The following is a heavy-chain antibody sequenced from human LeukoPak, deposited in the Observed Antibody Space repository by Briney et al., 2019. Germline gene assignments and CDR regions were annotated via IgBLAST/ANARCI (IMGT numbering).Heavy chain of an antibody. D-gene: IGHD3-10*01. V-gene: IGHV3-48*03. CDR1: GFTLSSFE. J-gene: IGHJ4*02. CDR3: ARVKRAAWFGEFPSTDY. CDR2: IPSLGSTT. Sequence: SLRPSCALSGFTLSSFEINWVRHAPRNGREWVSYIPSLGSTTYYADSVKGRFTISRDNAKNSMYLQMSSLRAEDRAVYYCARVKRAAWFGEFPSTDYWGQGTLVTVSS.